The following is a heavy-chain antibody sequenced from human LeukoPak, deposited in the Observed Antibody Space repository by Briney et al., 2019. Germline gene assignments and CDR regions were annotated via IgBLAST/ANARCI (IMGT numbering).Heavy chain of an antibody. CDR3: AELGITMIGGV. D-gene: IGHD3-10*02. V-gene: IGHV3-7*01. CDR2: IKYDETEK. Sequence: GGSLRLSCAASGFTFSDYWMSWVRQAPGKGLEWVANIKYDETEKYYMDLVKGRFTISRDNAKNSLYLQMNSLRAEDTAVYYCAELGITMIGGVWGKGTTVTISS. J-gene: IGHJ6*04. CDR1: GFTFSDYW.